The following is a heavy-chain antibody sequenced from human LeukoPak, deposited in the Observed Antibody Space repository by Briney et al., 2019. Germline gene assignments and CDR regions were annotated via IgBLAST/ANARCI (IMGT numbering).Heavy chain of an antibody. Sequence: SETLSLTCTVSGGSISSGSYYWSWIRQPAGKGLEWIGRIYTSGSTNYNPSLKSRVTISVDTSKNQFSLKLSSVTAADTAVYYCARVTLDYDFWSGTGNDAFDIWGQGIMVTVSS. CDR3: ARVTLDYDFWSGTGNDAFDI. CDR2: IYTSGST. D-gene: IGHD3-3*01. V-gene: IGHV4-61*02. CDR1: GGSISSGSYY. J-gene: IGHJ3*02.